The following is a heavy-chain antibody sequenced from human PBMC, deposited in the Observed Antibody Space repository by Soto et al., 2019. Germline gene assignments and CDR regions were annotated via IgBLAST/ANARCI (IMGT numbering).Heavy chain of an antibody. CDR2: ISASGGNT. CDR1: GYTFTSYY. J-gene: IGHJ6*02. D-gene: IGHD6-13*01. V-gene: IGHV1-46*01. Sequence: ASVKVSCKASGYTFTSYYMHWVRQAPGQGLEWMGLISASGGNTNYAQKLQGRVTMTTDTSTSTAYMELRSLRSDDTAVYYCASFSIAAADPYGMDVWGQGTTVTVSS. CDR3: ASFSIAAADPYGMDV.